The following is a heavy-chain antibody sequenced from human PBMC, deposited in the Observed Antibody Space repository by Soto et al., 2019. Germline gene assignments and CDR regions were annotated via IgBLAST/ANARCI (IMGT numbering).Heavy chain of an antibody. J-gene: IGHJ4*02. CDR3: ARSLLPASSSWYIGY. CDR2: ISSSSSYI. D-gene: IGHD6-13*01. CDR1: GFTFSSYS. Sequence: SLRLSCAASGFTFSSYSMNWVRQAPGKWLEWVSSISSSSSYIYYADSVKGRFTISRDNAKNSLYLQMNSLRAEDTAVYYCARSLLPASSSWYIGYWGQGTLVTVSS. V-gene: IGHV3-21*01.